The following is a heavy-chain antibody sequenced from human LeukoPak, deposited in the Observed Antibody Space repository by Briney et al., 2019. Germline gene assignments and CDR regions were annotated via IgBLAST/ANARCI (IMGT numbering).Heavy chain of an antibody. V-gene: IGHV1-69*04. CDR1: GGTFSSYA. Sequence: ASVKVSCKASGGTFSSYAISWVRQAPGQGLEWMGRIIPILGIANYAQKFQGRVTITADKSTSTAYMELSSLRSEDTAVYYCAREGELRFDAFDIWGQGTMVTVSS. D-gene: IGHD1-7*01. CDR3: AREGELRFDAFDI. J-gene: IGHJ3*02. CDR2: IIPILGIA.